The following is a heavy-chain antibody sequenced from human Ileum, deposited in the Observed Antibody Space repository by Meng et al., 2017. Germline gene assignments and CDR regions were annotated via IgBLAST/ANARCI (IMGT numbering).Heavy chain of an antibody. CDR3: ARGGGRYGPDFDY. CDR2: INHSGST. CDR1: GGSFSGYY. Sequence: VQLLQGGAELLNPSETLSLPCAAYGGSFSGYYWSWIRQPPGKGLEWIGKINHSGSTNYNPSLKSRVTISVDTSKNQFSLKLSSVTAADTAVYYCARGGGRYGPDFDYWGQGTLVTVSS. D-gene: IGHD3-16*01. J-gene: IGHJ4*02. V-gene: IGHV4-34*01.